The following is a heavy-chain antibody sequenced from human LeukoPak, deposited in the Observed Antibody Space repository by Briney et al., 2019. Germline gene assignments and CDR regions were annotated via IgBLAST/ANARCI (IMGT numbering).Heavy chain of an antibody. J-gene: IGHJ6*04. Sequence: LSLTCTVSGGSISSSSYYWGWIRQPPGKGLEWVSYISSSGRTMYYADSVKGRFTISRDNARNSLYLQMNSLRAEDTAVYYCAELGITMIGGVWGKGTTVTISS. CDR1: GGSISSSSYY. CDR3: AELGITMIGGV. D-gene: IGHD3-10*02. CDR2: ISSSGRTM. V-gene: IGHV3-11*04.